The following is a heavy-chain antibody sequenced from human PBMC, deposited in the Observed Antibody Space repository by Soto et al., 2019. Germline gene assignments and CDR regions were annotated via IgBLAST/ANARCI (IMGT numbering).Heavy chain of an antibody. CDR1: GFTFSVSA. CDR2: IRSQANNYAT. D-gene: IGHD6-19*01. V-gene: IGHV3-73*01. J-gene: IGHJ4*02. Sequence: EVQLVESGGGLVQPGGSLKLSCAASGFTFSVSAIHRVRQASGKGLEWIGRIRSQANNYATAYAASLKGRFTISRDDSRNTAYLQMNSLKTEDTAVYYCTSPYSSDWYEKDYWGQGTLVTVSS. CDR3: TSPYSSDWYEKDY.